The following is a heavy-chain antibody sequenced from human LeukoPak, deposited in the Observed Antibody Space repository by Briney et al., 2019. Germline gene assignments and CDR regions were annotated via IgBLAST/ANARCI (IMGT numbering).Heavy chain of an antibody. Sequence: SETLSLTCTVSGGSISSSSYYWGWIRQPPGKGLEWIGSTYYSGSTYYNPSLKSRVTISVDTSKNQFSLKLSSVTAADTAVYYCARPYDILTGYYYWGQGTLVTVSS. V-gene: IGHV4-39*01. CDR1: GGSISSSSYY. CDR3: ARPYDILTGYYY. J-gene: IGHJ4*02. CDR2: TYYSGST. D-gene: IGHD3-9*01.